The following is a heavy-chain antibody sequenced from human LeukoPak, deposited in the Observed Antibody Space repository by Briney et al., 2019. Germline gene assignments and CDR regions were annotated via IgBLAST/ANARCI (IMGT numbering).Heavy chain of an antibody. CDR3: AELGITMIGGV. CDR2: ISSSGSTI. V-gene: IGHV3-48*03. D-gene: IGHD3-10*02. CDR1: GFTFGDNA. J-gene: IGHJ6*04. Sequence: PGGSLRLSCTVSGFTFGDNAMSWVRQAPGKGLEWVSYISSSGSTIYYADSVKGRFTISRDNAKNSLYLQMNSLRAEDTAVYYCAELGITMIGGVWGKGTTVTISS.